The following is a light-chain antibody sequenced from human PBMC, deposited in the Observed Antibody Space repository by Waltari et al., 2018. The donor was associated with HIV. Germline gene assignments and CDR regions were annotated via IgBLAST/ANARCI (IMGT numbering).Light chain of an antibody. V-gene: IGKV3-15*01. CDR1: QSVSSN. J-gene: IGKJ5*01. CDR3: QQYNNWPPEIT. CDR2: GAS. Sequence: EIVMTQSPATLSVSPGQRVTLSCRASQSVSSNLAWYQQKGGQAPRLLIYGASTKATGIPARFSGSGSGTNFTLTISSLQSQDFGVYHCQQYNNWPPEITFGQGTRLEMK.